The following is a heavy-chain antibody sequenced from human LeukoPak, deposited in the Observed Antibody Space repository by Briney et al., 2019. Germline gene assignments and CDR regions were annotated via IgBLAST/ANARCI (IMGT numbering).Heavy chain of an antibody. V-gene: IGHV3-23*01. CDR1: GGSFSGYY. Sequence: ETLSLTCAVYGGSFSGYYWSWVRQAPGKGLEWVSAISGSGGSTYYADSVKGRFTISRDNSKNTLYLQMNSLRAEDTAVYYCAKDIVGATGGFDYWGQGTLVTVSS. D-gene: IGHD1-26*01. J-gene: IGHJ4*02. CDR2: ISGSGGST. CDR3: AKDIVGATGGFDY.